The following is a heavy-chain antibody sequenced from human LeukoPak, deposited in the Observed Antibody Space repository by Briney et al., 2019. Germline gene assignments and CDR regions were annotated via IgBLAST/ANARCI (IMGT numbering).Heavy chain of an antibody. Sequence: PSETLSLTCTVPGGSISSSSYYWGWIRQPRGKGLEWIGSIYYSGSTYYNPSLKSRVTISVDTSKNQFSLKLSSVTAADTAVYYCARLGWGIVGARPYFDYWGQGTLVTVSS. CDR3: ARLGWGIVGARPYFDY. D-gene: IGHD1-26*01. CDR2: IYYSGST. J-gene: IGHJ4*02. V-gene: IGHV4-39*01. CDR1: GGSISSSSYY.